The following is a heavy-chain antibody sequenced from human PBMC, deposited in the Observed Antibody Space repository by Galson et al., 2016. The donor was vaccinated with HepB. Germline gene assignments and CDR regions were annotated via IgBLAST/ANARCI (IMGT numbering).Heavy chain of an antibody. CDR3: AKDNDYGGGGVFDS. CDR2: ITPLFGTA. CDR1: GGTFSNSA. J-gene: IGHJ4*02. Sequence: SVKVSCKASGGTFSNSAISWVRQAPGQGLEWMGVITPLFGTANYARIFQDRVTITADVLTNTAYMEMSSLKSEDTAVYYCAKDNDYGGGGVFDSWGQGTPVTVSS. D-gene: IGHD4-23*01. V-gene: IGHV1-69*13.